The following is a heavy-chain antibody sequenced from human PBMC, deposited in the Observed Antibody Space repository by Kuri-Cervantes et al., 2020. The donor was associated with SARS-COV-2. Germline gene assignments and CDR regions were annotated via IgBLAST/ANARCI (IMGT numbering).Heavy chain of an antibody. Sequence: ASVKVSCKASGYTFTSYYIHWVRQAPGQGLEWMGIINPSGGSTSYAQKFQGRVTMTRDTSTSTAYMELSSLRSEDTAVYYCARDALHYDFWSGPYFDYWGQGTLVTVSS. D-gene: IGHD3-3*01. J-gene: IGHJ4*02. CDR1: GYTFTSYY. V-gene: IGHV1-46*01. CDR2: INPSGGST. CDR3: ARDALHYDFWSGPYFDY.